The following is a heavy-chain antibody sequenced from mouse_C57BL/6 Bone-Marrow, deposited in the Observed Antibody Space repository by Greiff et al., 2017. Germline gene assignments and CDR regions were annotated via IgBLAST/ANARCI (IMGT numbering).Heavy chain of an antibody. CDR1: GYTFTSYW. CDR2: IDPSDSYT. Sequence: VQLQQPGAELVKPGASVKLSCKASGYTFTSYWMQWVKPRPGPGLEWIGQIDPSDSYTNYNPKFKGKATFTVDTSSSTAYMQLSSLTPEVSAVEYYAGSNYGYGNAIDDWGQGTSVTVSS. D-gene: IGHD2-5*01. V-gene: IGHV1-50*01. CDR3: AGSNYGYGNAIDD. J-gene: IGHJ4*01.